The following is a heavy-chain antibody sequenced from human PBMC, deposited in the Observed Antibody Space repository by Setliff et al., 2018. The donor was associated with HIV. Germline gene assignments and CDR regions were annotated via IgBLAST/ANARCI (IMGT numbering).Heavy chain of an antibody. D-gene: IGHD6-19*01. Sequence: ASVKVSCKASGYDFSSYSMMWVRQTPGQGLEWLGWISGLTGEVRLAKEFQGRVTMTTDTSTRTAYMELRSLRSDDTAVYYCARAAVAGPWRKLDYWGQGTLVTVSS. CDR1: GYDFSSYS. CDR2: ISGLTGEV. J-gene: IGHJ4*02. CDR3: ARAAVAGPWRKLDY. V-gene: IGHV1-18*04.